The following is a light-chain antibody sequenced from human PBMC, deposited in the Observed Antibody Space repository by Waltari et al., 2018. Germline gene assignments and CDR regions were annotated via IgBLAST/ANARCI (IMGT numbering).Light chain of an antibody. Sequence: AIQMTQSPSSLSASVGERVSITCRASQDIRKELAWYQQKPGKAPKLLIYAASSLHVGVPSGFSGSGSGTDFTLTISSLQPEDFATFYCLQDYTYPPWTFGQGTKVEI. CDR3: LQDYTYPPWT. CDR1: QDIRKE. CDR2: AAS. V-gene: IGKV1-6*01. J-gene: IGKJ1*01.